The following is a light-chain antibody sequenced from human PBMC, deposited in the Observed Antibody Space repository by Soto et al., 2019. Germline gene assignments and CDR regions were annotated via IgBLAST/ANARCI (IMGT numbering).Light chain of an antibody. CDR2: GAS. CDR3: HQHDDGPYT. J-gene: IGKJ2*01. Sequence: IVLTQYPGTLSVSPGERATLSCRASQIVTTNVAWYQQIPGQTPRRLIYGASTMATGIPVRFSGSGSGTEFTLTISSLQSEDVAIYYCHQHDDGPYTFGQGTKVDIK. CDR1: QIVTTN. V-gene: IGKV3-15*01.